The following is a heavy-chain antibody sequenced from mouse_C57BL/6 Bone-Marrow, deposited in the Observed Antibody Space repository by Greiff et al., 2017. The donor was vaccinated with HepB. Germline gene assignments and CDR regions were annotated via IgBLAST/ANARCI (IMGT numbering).Heavy chain of an antibody. J-gene: IGHJ1*03. CDR2: INSDGGST. V-gene: IGHV5-2*01. D-gene: IGHD2-2*01. Sequence: EVKVVESGGGLVQPGESLKLSCESNEYEFPSHDMSWVRKTPEKRLELVAAINSDGGSTYYPDTMERRFIISRDNTKKTLYLQMSSLRSEDTALYYCASLWLRRYWYFDVWGTGTTVTVSS. CDR3: ASLWLRRYWYFDV. CDR1: EYEFPSHD.